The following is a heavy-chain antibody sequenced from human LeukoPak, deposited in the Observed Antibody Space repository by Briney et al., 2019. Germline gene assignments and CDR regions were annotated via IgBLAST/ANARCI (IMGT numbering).Heavy chain of an antibody. CDR3: AREYYDFWSGPMT. CDR2: IYYSGST. J-gene: IGHJ4*02. CDR1: GGSISSGDYY. D-gene: IGHD3-3*01. Sequence: SETLSLTCTVSGGSISSGDYYWSWIRQPPGKGLEWIGYIYYSGSTYYNPSLRNRVTISVGTSKNQFSLKLSSVTAADTAVYYCAREYYDFWSGPMTWGQGTLVTVSS. V-gene: IGHV4-30-4*01.